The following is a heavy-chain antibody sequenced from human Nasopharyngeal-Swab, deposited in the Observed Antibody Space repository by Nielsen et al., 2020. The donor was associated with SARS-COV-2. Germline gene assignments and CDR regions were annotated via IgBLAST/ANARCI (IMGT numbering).Heavy chain of an antibody. CDR1: GFTFSSYW. D-gene: IGHD3-22*01. V-gene: IGHV3-7*01. Sequence: GESLQISCAASGFTFSSYWMSWVRQAPGKGLEWVANIKQDGSEKYYVDSVKGRFTISRDNAKNSLYLQMNSLRAEDTAVYYCARAMNYDSSGYYMVAFPDAFDIWGQGTMVTVSS. CDR3: ARAMNYDSSGYYMVAFPDAFDI. CDR2: IKQDGSEK. J-gene: IGHJ3*02.